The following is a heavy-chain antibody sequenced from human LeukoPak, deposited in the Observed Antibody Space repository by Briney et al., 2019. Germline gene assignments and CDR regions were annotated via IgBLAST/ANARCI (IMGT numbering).Heavy chain of an antibody. J-gene: IGHJ4*02. CDR2: ISGSSRYI. Sequence: GGSLRLSCAASGFTFSSYTMNWVRQAPGKGQEWVSSISGSSRYIYYADSVKGRFTISRDYSLFLQMNSLRAEDTAVYYCARELVDTSCHYYLDYWGQGTLVTVSS. V-gene: IGHV3-21*01. CDR1: GFTFSSYT. CDR3: ARELVDTSCHYYLDY. D-gene: IGHD5-18*01.